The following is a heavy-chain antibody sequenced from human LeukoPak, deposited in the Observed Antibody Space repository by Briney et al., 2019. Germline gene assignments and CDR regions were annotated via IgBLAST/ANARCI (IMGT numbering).Heavy chain of an antibody. CDR2: ISGTGGST. CDR3: AKEKETTAPYNWFDP. D-gene: IGHD4-11*01. Sequence: GGSLRLSCAASGFTFSDYAMSWVRQAPGKGLEWVSTISGTGGSTYYADSVKGRFTISRDNSKNTLSLQMSSLRAEDTAVYYCAKEKETTAPYNWFDPWGQGTLVTVSS. V-gene: IGHV3-23*01. J-gene: IGHJ5*02. CDR1: GFTFSDYA.